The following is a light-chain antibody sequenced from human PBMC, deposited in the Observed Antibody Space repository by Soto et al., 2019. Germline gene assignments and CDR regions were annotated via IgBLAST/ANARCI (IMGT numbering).Light chain of an antibody. Sequence: DIQMTPSPSTLSASVGDRVPITCRASQSIRSGWGWYQQQQGKDPKLLIYDASSLESGVPSRFSGSGCGTEFNLTISSLQPDDFATYYCQQYNSYSPWTFGQGTKVDIK. CDR2: DAS. CDR3: QQYNSYSPWT. CDR1: QSIRSG. V-gene: IGKV1-5*01. J-gene: IGKJ1*01.